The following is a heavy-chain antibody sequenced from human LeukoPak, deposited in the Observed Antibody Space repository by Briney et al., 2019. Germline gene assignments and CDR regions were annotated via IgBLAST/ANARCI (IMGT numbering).Heavy chain of an antibody. V-gene: IGHV4-4*07. CDR1: GGSISSYY. CDR3: ASSAAVGGVKWFDP. D-gene: IGHD6-19*01. Sequence: SETLSLICTVFGGSISSYYWSWIRQTAGKGLEWIGRIYNTGSTDYSPSLRSRVTISVDKSKNQLSLKLNSVTAADTAVYYCASSAAVGGVKWFDPWGQGTLVTVSS. CDR2: IYNTGST. J-gene: IGHJ5*02.